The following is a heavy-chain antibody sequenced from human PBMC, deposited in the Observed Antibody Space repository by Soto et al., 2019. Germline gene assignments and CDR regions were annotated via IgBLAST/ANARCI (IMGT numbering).Heavy chain of an antibody. V-gene: IGHV1-3*04. Sequence: QVHLEESGAEVKKPGASVKVSCKASGYTFTRSIMHWVRQAPGQSLEWMRRINIGTGYTKICERFQGRVSFAEDTSASTAYMELSSLRSEDTAVYYCARSEYYGSGSCSDYWGQGTLGSNSS. CDR1: GYTFTRSI. J-gene: IGHJ4*02. D-gene: IGHD3-10*01. CDR3: ARSEYYGSGSCSDY. CDR2: INIGTGYT.